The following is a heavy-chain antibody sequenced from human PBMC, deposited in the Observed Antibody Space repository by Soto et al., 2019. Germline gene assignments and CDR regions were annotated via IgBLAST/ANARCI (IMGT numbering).Heavy chain of an antibody. D-gene: IGHD3-22*01. J-gene: IGHJ4*02. CDR2: ISYDGSNK. Sequence: QVQLVESGGGVVQPGRSLRLSCAASGFTFSSYAMHWVRQAPGKGLEWVAVISYDGSNKYYADSVKGRFTISRDNSKNTLYLQMNSLRAEDTAVYYCARGSITTVACFDYWGQGTLVTVSS. V-gene: IGHV3-30-3*01. CDR3: ARGSITTVACFDY. CDR1: GFTFSSYA.